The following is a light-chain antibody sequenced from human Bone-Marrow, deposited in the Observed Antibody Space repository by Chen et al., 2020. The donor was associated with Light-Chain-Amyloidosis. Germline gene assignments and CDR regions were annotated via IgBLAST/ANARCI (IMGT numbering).Light chain of an antibody. Sequence: NFMLHQPHSVSESPGKTVIISCPRSSCSIATNYVQWYQQRPGSSPTTVIYEDDQRPSGVPDRFSGSIDRSSNSASRTSSWLKTEDEAVSYCEACEGTSKGVFGGGSKLTV. CDR2: EDD. V-gene: IGLV6-57*01. CDR3: EACEGTSKGV. CDR1: SCSIATNY. J-gene: IGLJ3*02.